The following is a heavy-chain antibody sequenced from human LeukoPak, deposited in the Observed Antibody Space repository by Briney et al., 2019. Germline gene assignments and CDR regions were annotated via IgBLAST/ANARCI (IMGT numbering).Heavy chain of an antibody. CDR3: ARDPYSGGYGAYYYYYMDV. J-gene: IGHJ6*03. V-gene: IGHV3-21*01. D-gene: IGHD1-26*01. CDR1: GFTFSSYS. CDR2: ITSSSSHT. Sequence: TPGGSLRLSCAASGFTFSSYSMNWVRQAPGKALEWVSSITSSSSHTYYADSVKGRYTISRDNAKNSLYLQMDSLRAEDTAVYYCARDPYSGGYGAYYYYYMDVWGKGTTVTISS.